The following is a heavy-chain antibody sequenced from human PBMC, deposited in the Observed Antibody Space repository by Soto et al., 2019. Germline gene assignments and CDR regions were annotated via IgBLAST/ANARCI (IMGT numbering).Heavy chain of an antibody. CDR2: ISDSGDST. D-gene: IGHD3-10*01. V-gene: IGHV3-23*01. J-gene: IGHJ4*02. Sequence: EVHLLESGGGLVQPGGSLRLPCPASGSTFSHYAMTWVRQAPGKGLERVSVISDSGDSTYYADSVKCPFTTSRDKANNPLNRPMNSLTAEDTAVYYCVKDGFSGSGKYYFDYWGQGTLVTVSS. CDR1: GSTFSHYA. CDR3: VKDGFSGSGKYYFDY.